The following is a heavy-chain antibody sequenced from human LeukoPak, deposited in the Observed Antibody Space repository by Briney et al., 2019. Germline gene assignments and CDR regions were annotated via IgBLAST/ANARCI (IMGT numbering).Heavy chain of an antibody. CDR1: GFTFDDYA. J-gene: IGHJ4*02. CDR2: ISWNGGII. CDR3: AKAPGYSSGWYNY. Sequence: GGSLRLSCAASGFTFDDYAMHWVRQAPGKGLEWVSGISWNGGIIGYADSVKGRFTISRDNAKNSLYLQMNSLRAEDTALYYCAKAPGYSSGWYNYWGQGTLVTVSS. D-gene: IGHD6-19*01. V-gene: IGHV3-9*01.